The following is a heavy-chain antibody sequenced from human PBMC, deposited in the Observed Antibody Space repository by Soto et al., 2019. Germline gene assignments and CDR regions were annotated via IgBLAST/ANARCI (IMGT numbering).Heavy chain of an antibody. V-gene: IGHV1-69*12. CDR3: AREIGGSSSYYYYGMDV. CDR2: IIPSFGTA. D-gene: IGHD6-6*01. Sequence: QVQLVQSGAEVKKPGSSVKVSCKASGGTFSSYAISWVRQAPGQGLELMGGIIPSFGTANYAQKFQGRVTITADESTSRAYMELSSLRSEDTAVYYCAREIGGSSSYYYYGMDVWGQGTTVTVSS. J-gene: IGHJ6*02. CDR1: GGTFSSYA.